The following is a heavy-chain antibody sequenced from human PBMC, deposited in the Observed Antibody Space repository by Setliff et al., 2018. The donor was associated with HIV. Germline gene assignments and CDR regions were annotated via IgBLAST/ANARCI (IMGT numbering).Heavy chain of an antibody. V-gene: IGHV1-3*03. CDR3: AKHAYSDYPYYFYYMDV. CDR2: INIGNGNT. CDR1: GYTFSRYA. J-gene: IGHJ6*03. D-gene: IGHD4-17*01. Sequence: ASVKVSCKASGYTFSRYAMHWVRQAPGQRLEWMGWINIGNGNTVYAQELQGRVTITWDTSASTAYMELSSLRVEDTAVYYCAKHAYSDYPYYFYYMDVWGKGTTVTVSS.